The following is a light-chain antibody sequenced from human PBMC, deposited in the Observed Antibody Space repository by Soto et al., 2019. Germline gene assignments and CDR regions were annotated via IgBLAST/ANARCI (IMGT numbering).Light chain of an antibody. V-gene: IGKV3-20*01. Sequence: EIVLTQSPGTLSLSPGERATLSCRGSQSISSRYLAWYQQKPGQAPRLLIYGVSGRATGIPDRFSGSGSGTDFTLTISRLEPEDFAVYYCHQYGYTPPWTFGQGTKVEIK. CDR1: QSISSRY. CDR3: HQYGYTPPWT. J-gene: IGKJ1*01. CDR2: GVS.